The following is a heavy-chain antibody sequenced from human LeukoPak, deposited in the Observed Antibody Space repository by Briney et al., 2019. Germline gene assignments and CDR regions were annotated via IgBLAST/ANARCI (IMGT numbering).Heavy chain of an antibody. V-gene: IGHV4-34*01. CDR2: INHSGST. CDR1: GGSFSGYY. Sequence: SETLSLTCAVYGGSFSGYYRSWIRRPPGKGLEWIGEINHSGSTNYNPSLKSRVTISVDTSKNQFSLKLSSVTAADTAVYYCARHSVTTSGWGQGTLVTVSS. CDR3: ARHSVTTSG. J-gene: IGHJ4*02. D-gene: IGHD4-17*01.